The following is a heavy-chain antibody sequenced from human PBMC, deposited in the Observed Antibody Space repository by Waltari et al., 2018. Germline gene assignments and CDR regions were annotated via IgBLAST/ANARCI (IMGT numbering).Heavy chain of an antibody. CDR3: AREYYYNSSGYRAFYY. J-gene: IGHJ4*02. D-gene: IGHD3-22*01. CDR2: IKEDGSEG. CDR1: GFIFNTYW. V-gene: IGHV3-7*01. Sequence: EVQLVDSGGGLVQPGGSLRLSCAASGFIFNTYWMTWVRQAPGKGLEWVAGIKEDGSEGYYVDSVKGRFSISRDNAKNSLYLQMNSLRAEDTAVYYCAREYYYNSSGYRAFYYWGQGTLVTVSS.